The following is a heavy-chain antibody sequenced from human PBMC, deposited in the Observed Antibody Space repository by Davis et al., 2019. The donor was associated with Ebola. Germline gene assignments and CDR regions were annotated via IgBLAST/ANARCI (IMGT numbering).Heavy chain of an antibody. J-gene: IGHJ1*01. Sequence: MPSETLSLTCTVSGASISTSSFYWAWIRQPPGKGLEWIGTVYYSGSSYYNPSLKSRVTISVDTSKNQFSLKLSSVTAADTAVYYCARGDYGSGSSKYFQHWGQGTLVTVSS. D-gene: IGHD3-10*01. CDR1: GASISTSSFY. CDR2: VYYSGSS. V-gene: IGHV4-39*01. CDR3: ARGDYGSGSSKYFQH.